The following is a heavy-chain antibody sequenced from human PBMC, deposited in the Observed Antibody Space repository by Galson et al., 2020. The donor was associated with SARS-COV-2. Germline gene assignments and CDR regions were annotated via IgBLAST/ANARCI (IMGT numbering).Heavy chain of an antibody. Sequence: GESLKISCAASGFTFSTYNMNWVRQPPGRGLEWVSAISGDSNYIYYADSVKGRFTISRDNAKNSLYLQMNSLRAEDTAIYYCARDIRGDYDSSGYRWGQGTLVTVSS. CDR3: ARDIRGDYDSSGYR. J-gene: IGHJ4*02. D-gene: IGHD3-22*01. CDR1: GFTFSTYN. CDR2: ISGDSNYI. V-gene: IGHV3-21*01.